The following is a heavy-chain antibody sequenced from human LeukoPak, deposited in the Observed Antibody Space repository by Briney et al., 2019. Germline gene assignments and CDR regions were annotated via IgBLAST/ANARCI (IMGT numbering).Heavy chain of an antibody. CDR2: INPIFGTA. J-gene: IGHJ5*02. V-gene: IGHV1-69*13. D-gene: IGHD3-9*01. CDR1: GGTFSSYA. CDR3: ARVGDRTLGRYYDILTGYFDP. Sequence: GASVKVSCKASGGTFSSYAISWVRQAPGQGLEWLGGINPIFGTANYAQKFQGRVTITADESTSTAYMELSSLRSEDTAVYYCARVGDRTLGRYYDILTGYFDPWGQGTLVTVSS.